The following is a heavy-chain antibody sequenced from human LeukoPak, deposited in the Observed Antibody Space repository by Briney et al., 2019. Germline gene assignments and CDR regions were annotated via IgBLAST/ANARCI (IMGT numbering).Heavy chain of an antibody. J-gene: IGHJ4*02. Sequence: SETLSLTCTVSGGSISGYYWSWIRQPPGKGLEWIGYISYSGSTNYNPSLKSRVTISVDTSRNQFSLKLSSVTAADTAVYYCARGDLDYFDSSGSYYAYWGQGTLVTVSS. D-gene: IGHD3-22*01. V-gene: IGHV4-59*01. CDR1: GGSISGYY. CDR3: ARGDLDYFDSSGSYYAY. CDR2: ISYSGST.